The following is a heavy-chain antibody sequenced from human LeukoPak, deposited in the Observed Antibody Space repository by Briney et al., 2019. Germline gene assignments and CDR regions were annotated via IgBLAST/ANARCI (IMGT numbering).Heavy chain of an antibody. CDR3: ARSYYDSSGYYYNGMDV. CDR1: GFTFSNYA. Sequence: GGSLRLSCAASGFTFSNYAMSWVRQAPGKGLEWVSSISSSSSYIYYADSVKGRFTISRDNAKNSLYLQMNSLRAEDTAVYYCARSYYDSSGYYYNGMDVWGQGTTVTVSS. V-gene: IGHV3-21*01. D-gene: IGHD3-22*01. J-gene: IGHJ6*02. CDR2: ISSSSSYI.